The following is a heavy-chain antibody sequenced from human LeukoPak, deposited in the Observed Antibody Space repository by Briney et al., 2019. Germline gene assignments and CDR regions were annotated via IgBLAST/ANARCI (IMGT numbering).Heavy chain of an antibody. CDR2: ISYDGSNK. J-gene: IGHJ4*02. CDR1: GFTFSSYG. Sequence: GGSLRLSCAASGFTFSSYGMHWVRQAPGKGLEWVAVISYDGSNKYYADSVKGRFTIPRDNSKNTLYLQMNSLRAEDTAVYYCARGWATVTDYWGQGTLVTVSS. D-gene: IGHD4-17*01. V-gene: IGHV3-30-3*01. CDR3: ARGWATVTDY.